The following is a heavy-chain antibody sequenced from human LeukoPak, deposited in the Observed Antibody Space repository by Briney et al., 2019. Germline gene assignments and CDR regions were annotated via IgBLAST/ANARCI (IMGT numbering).Heavy chain of an antibody. CDR3: VRGWQELRS. D-gene: IGHD1-1*01. CDR2: ITGGSANS. CDR1: GFTFSNSA. V-gene: IGHV3-23*01. Sequence: AGGSLRLSCAASGFTFSNSAMTWVRQAPGKGLEWLSSITGGSANSEYADSVKGRFSISRDNSKNTLFLQTSSLTAEDTAVYYCVRGWQELRSWGRGTLVTVSS. J-gene: IGHJ5*02.